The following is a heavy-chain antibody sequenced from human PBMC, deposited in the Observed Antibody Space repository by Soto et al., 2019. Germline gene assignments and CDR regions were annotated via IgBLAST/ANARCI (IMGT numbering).Heavy chain of an antibody. Sequence: PSETLSLTCTVSGGSISSYYWSWIRQPPGKGLEWIGYIYYSGSTNYNPSLKSRVTISVDTSKNQFSLKLSSVTAADTAVYYCARVWSLYYYYYGMDVWGQGTTVTVSS. J-gene: IGHJ6*02. CDR3: ARVWSLYYYYYGMDV. V-gene: IGHV4-59*12. CDR2: IYYSGST. CDR1: GGSISSYY. D-gene: IGHD2-8*02.